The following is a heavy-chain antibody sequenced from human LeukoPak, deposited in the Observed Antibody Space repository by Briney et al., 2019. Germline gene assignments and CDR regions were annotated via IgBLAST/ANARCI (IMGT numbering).Heavy chain of an antibody. CDR1: GFTVSSNY. CDR3: ARDNEGSTSYYFDY. J-gene: IGHJ4*02. V-gene: IGHV3-53*05. CDR2: IYSGGST. D-gene: IGHD2-2*01. Sequence: GGSLRLSCAASGFTVSSNYMSWVRQAPGKGLEWVSVIYSGGSTYYADSVKGRFTISRDNSKNTLYLQMNSLRAEDTAVYYCARDNEGSTSYYFDYWGQGTLVTVSS.